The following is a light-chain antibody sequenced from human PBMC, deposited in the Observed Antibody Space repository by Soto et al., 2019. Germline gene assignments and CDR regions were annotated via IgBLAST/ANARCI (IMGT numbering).Light chain of an antibody. Sequence: QSVLTQPRSVSGSPGQSVTLSCTGTSSDVGGYHYVSWYQHHRGKAPKIIIYEVSNRPSGVSNRFSGSKSGNTASLTISGLQAEDEADYYCSSYTSSSTLAVFGGGTQLTVL. V-gene: IGLV2-14*01. CDR1: SSDVGGYHY. CDR2: EVS. J-gene: IGLJ7*01. CDR3: SSYTSSSTLAV.